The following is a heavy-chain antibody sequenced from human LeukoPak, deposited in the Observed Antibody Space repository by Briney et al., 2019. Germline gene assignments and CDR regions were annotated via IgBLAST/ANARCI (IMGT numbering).Heavy chain of an antibody. V-gene: IGHV4-31*01. J-gene: IGHJ4*02. Sequence: PSETLSLTCTVSGASIRTSEDHWTWIRQHPGKGREWIGYTSNSDYPDSHPSLKSQVTISLDTSKTQFSLKLKSVTAADTAVYYCAREPTQPLRFGEFLPFDNWGQGTLVTASS. CDR3: AREPTQPLRFGEFLPFDN. CDR2: TSNSDYP. CDR1: GASIRTSEDH. D-gene: IGHD3-10*01.